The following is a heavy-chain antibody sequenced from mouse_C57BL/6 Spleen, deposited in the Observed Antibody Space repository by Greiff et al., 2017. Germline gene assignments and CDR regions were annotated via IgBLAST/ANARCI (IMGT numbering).Heavy chain of an antibody. CDR1: GYSITSGYY. Sequence: VQLKESGPGLVKPSQSLSLTCSVTGYSITSGYYWNWIRQFPGNKLEWMGYISYDGSNNYNPSLKNRISITRDTSKNQFFLKLNSVTTEDTATYYCARDWDFDVWGTGTTVTVSS. CDR3: ARDWDFDV. J-gene: IGHJ1*03. CDR2: ISYDGSN. V-gene: IGHV3-6*01.